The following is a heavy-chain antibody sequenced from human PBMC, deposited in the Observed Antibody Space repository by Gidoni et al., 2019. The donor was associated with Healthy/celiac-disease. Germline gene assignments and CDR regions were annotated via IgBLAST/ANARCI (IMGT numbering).Heavy chain of an antibody. CDR2: IYSGGST. CDR1: GFTVISNY. D-gene: IGHD3-16*01. J-gene: IGHJ4*02. Sequence: EVQLVESGGGLVQPGGALRLSWAASGFTVISNYMSWVRQAPGKGLEGVSVIYSGGSTYYADSVKGRFTISRHNSKNTLYLQMNSLRAEDTAVYYCARDGRLGGLDYWGQGTLVTVSS. V-gene: IGHV3-53*04. CDR3: ARDGRLGGLDY.